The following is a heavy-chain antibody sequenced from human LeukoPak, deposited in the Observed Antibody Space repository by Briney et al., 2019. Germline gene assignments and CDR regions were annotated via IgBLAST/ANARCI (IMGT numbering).Heavy chain of an antibody. J-gene: IGHJ6*02. CDR1: GGTFSSYA. V-gene: IGHV1-69*13. CDR3: ASRNYYDSSGYYHYYYYGMDV. D-gene: IGHD3-22*01. Sequence: SVKVSCKASGGTFSSYAISWVRQAPGQGLEWMGGIIPIFGTANYAQKFQGRVTITADESTSTACMELSSLRSEDTAVYYCASRNYYDSSGYYHYYYYGMDVWGQGTTVTVSS. CDR2: IIPIFGTA.